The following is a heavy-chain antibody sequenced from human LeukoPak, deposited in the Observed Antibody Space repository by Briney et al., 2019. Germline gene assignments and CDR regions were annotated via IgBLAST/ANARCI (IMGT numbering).Heavy chain of an antibody. J-gene: IGHJ4*02. D-gene: IGHD6-19*01. CDR3: ARGKAVAGTLGFGY. CDR1: GGSFSGYY. Sequence: SETLSLTCAVYGGSFSGYYWSRIRQPPGKGLEWIGEINHSGSTNYNPSLKSRVTISVDTSKNQFSLKLSSVTAADTAVYYCARGKAVAGTLGFGYWGQGTLVTVSS. V-gene: IGHV4-34*01. CDR2: INHSGST.